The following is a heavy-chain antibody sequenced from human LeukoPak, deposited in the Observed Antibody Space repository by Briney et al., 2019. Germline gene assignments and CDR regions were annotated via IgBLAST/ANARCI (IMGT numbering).Heavy chain of an antibody. CDR3: ARGPVNYYYYYGMDV. V-gene: IGHV4-31*03. D-gene: IGHD6-19*01. CDR1: GGSISSGGYY. CDR2: IYYSGST. J-gene: IGHJ6*02. Sequence: SQTLSRTCTVSGGSISSGGYYWSWIRQHPGKGLEWIGYIYYSGSTYYNPSLKSRVTISVDTSKNQFSLKLSSVTAADTAVYYCARGPVNYYYYYGMDVWGQGTTVTVSS.